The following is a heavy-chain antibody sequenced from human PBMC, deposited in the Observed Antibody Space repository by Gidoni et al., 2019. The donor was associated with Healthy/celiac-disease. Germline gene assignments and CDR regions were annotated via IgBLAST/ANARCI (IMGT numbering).Heavy chain of an antibody. Sequence: EVQLVQSGAAVKKPGESLKISCKGSGYSFTSYWIGWVRQMPGQGLEWLGIIYPGDSDTRYSPSFQGQVTISADKSISTAYLQWSSLKASDTAMYYCARLLSRYSGSYWYGMDVWGQGTTVTVSS. J-gene: IGHJ6*02. CDR2: IYPGDSDT. D-gene: IGHD1-26*01. V-gene: IGHV5-51*01. CDR1: GYSFTSYW. CDR3: ARLLSRYSGSYWYGMDV.